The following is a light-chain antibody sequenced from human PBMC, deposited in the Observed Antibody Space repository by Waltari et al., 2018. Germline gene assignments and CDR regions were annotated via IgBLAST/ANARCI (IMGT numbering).Light chain of an antibody. Sequence: QSALTQPPSASGSPGQSATISCTGTSSDVGGYTFVPGYQPHPGKAPRLIIYGVCERPSGVPDRFSGSKSGNTASLTVSGLQAEDEADYYCSSYVANNNPVFGGGTKLTVL. CDR2: GVC. CDR3: SSYVANNNPV. J-gene: IGLJ2*01. CDR1: SSDVGGYTF. V-gene: IGLV2-8*01.